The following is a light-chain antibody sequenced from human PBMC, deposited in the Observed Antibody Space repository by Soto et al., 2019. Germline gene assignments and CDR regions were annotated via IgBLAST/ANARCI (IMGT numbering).Light chain of an antibody. CDR3: MQGTHWPPT. Sequence: DVVMTQSPLSLPVTLGQPASISCRSSQSIVYSDGIAYLSWFHQRPGQSPRRLIYKASNRDSGVPDRCSGSGSGTDFTLQINRLEAEDVGVFYCMQGTHWPPTFGRGTRVEIK. J-gene: IGKJ1*01. CDR1: QSIVYSDGIAY. V-gene: IGKV2-30*01. CDR2: KAS.